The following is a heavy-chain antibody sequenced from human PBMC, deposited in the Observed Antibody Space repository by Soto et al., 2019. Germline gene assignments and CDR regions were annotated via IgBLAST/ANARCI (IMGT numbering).Heavy chain of an antibody. J-gene: IGHJ4*01. CDR2: IYHTEST. V-gene: IGHV4-4*02. Sequence: SETLSLTCAVSGDSISSSFWWSWVRQPPGKGLEWIGEIYHTESTVYNPSLKSRVTISVDKSKNQLSLNLDSVTAADTAVYYCARYDFGTFPNWGRGILISDSS. CDR3: ARYDFGTFPN. CDR1: GDSISSSFW. D-gene: IGHD4-17*01.